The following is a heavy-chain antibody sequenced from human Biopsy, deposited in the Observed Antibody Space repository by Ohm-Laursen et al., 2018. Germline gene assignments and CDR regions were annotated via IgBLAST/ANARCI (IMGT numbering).Heavy chain of an antibody. CDR3: ARDKITYCTSTSCDYFGVDV. CDR2: INYRGNT. Sequence: PSQTLSLTCPVSGVSINGGRYYWTWIRQAPGKTLEWIASINYRGNTNYNPSLKSRVTMSAHTSTNQFSLKLTSVTAADTAVYYCARDKITYCTSTSCDYFGVDVWGQGTTVTVSS. CDR1: GVSINGGRYY. V-gene: IGHV4-61*01. J-gene: IGHJ6*02. D-gene: IGHD2-2*01.